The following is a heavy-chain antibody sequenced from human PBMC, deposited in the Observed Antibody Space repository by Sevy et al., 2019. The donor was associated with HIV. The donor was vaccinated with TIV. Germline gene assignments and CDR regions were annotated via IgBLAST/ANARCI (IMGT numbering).Heavy chain of an antibody. CDR3: GRDTPQGVVILPPDMRGGIDL. CDR2: ISPYTGDT. J-gene: IGHJ5*02. V-gene: IGHV1-18*01. CDR1: GYTLASYG. Sequence: ASVKVSCKASGYTLASYGVSWVRQAPGQGLEWMGWISPYTGDTNYARKFQARVTMTTDTSSRTAYLQLRNLSSDDTAVYYCGRDTPQGVVILPPDMRGGIDLWGQRTLVTVSS. D-gene: IGHD2-21*01.